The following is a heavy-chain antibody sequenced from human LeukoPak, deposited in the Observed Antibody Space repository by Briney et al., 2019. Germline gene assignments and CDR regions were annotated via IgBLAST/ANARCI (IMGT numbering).Heavy chain of an antibody. V-gene: IGHV3-21*01. J-gene: IGHJ4*02. CDR2: ISSSSSYI. D-gene: IGHD3-22*01. CDR3: ARVNRGYYMYYFDY. Sequence: GGSLRLSCAASGFTFSRYNMNWVRQAPGKGLEWVSSISSSSSYIYYADSVKGRFTISRDNAKNSLYLQMNSLRAEDTAVYYCARVNRGYYMYYFDYWGQGTLVTVSS. CDR1: GFTFSRYN.